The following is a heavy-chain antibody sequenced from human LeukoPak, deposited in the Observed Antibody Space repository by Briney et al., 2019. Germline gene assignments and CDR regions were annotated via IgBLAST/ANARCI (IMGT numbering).Heavy chain of an antibody. V-gene: IGHV4-39*01. CDR3: ASRKPSSSSWYSFAFDI. CDR1: GDSVSSSSYY. D-gene: IGHD6-13*01. Sequence: PSETLSLTCIVSGDSVSSSSYYWGWIRQPPGKGLEWIGSIYYSSGKTYYNPSLKSRVTISVDTSKNQFSLKLTSVTAADTAVYYCASRKPSSSSWYSFAFDIWGQGTMITVSS. J-gene: IGHJ3*02. CDR2: IYYSSGKT.